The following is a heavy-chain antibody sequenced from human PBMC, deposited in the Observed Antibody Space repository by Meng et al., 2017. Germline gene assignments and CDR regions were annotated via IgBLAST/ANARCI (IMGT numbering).Heavy chain of an antibody. D-gene: IGHD6-13*01. CDR3: AHRLAYSTNYNVGWFDP. V-gene: IGHV2-5*02. Sequence: ITLKESCPALVKPTQTLTLTCTLPGFSLTTRGVGVAWIRQPPGKALECLALIYWDNDKRYNPSLKNRLTITKDASRNQVVLTMTNMDPVDTATYFCAHRLAYSTNYNVGWFDPWGQGTLVTVSS. CDR1: GFSLTTRGVG. J-gene: IGHJ5*02. CDR2: IYWDNDK.